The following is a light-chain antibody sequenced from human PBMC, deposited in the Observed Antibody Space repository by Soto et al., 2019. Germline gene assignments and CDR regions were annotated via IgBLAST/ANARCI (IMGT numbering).Light chain of an antibody. Sequence: DIQMTQSPSTLSASVGDGVTITCRASQRVSTWLAWYQQKPGKAPKLLISDASSLETGVPSRFSGSGSGTEFTLTISCLQSEDFATYYCQQYYGYPRTFGQGTKVDIK. CDR3: QQYYGYPRT. CDR1: QRVSTW. V-gene: IGKV1-5*01. CDR2: DAS. J-gene: IGKJ1*01.